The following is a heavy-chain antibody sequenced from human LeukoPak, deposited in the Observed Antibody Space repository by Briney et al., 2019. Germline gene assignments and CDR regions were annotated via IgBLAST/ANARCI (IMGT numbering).Heavy chain of an antibody. D-gene: IGHD6-19*01. J-gene: IGHJ4*02. Sequence: PGGSLRLSCAASGFTFDDYAMHWVRQAPGKGLEWVSGISWNSGSIGYADSVKGRFTISRDNAKNSLYLQMNSLRAEDTALYYCAKTPGVGSQWQVQMGGYFDYWGQGTQVTVCS. CDR2: ISWNSGSI. V-gene: IGHV3-9*01. CDR1: GFTFDDYA. CDR3: AKTPGVGSQWQVQMGGYFDY.